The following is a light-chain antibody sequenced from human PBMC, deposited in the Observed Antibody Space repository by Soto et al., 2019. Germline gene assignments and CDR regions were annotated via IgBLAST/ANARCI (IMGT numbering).Light chain of an antibody. V-gene: IGKV4-1*01. CDR3: QQYYSTPLT. J-gene: IGKJ4*01. Sequence: DIVMTQSPDSLAVSLGESATINCKSSQSVLYSSNNKNYLAWYQQKPGQPPKLLIYWASTRESGVPVRFSGSGSGTDFTLTISSLQAEDVAVYYCQQYYSTPLTFGGGTKVDIK. CDR1: QSVLYSSNNKNY. CDR2: WAS.